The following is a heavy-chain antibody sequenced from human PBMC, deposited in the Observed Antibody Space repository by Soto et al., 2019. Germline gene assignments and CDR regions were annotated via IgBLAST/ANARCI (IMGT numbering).Heavy chain of an antibody. V-gene: IGHV3-23*01. D-gene: IGHD3-10*01. CDR2: ISGSGGST. Sequence: GGSLRLSCAASGFTFSSYAMSWVRQAPGKGLEWVSAISGSGGSTYYADSVKGRFTISRDNSKNTLYLQMNSLRAEDTAVYYCAKALAGATLLRSYYYGMDVWGQGTTVTVSS. J-gene: IGHJ6*02. CDR3: AKALAGATLLRSYYYGMDV. CDR1: GFTFSSYA.